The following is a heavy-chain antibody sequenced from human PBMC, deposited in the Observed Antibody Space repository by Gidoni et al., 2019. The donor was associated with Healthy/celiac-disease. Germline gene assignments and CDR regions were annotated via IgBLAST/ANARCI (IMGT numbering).Heavy chain of an antibody. D-gene: IGHD3-10*01. V-gene: IGHV4-34*01. CDR2: INHSGST. J-gene: IGHJ4*02. Sequence: QVQLQQWGAGLLKPSEPLSLTCAVYGGSISGYYWSWVRQPPGKGLEWIGEINHSGSTNYNPSLKRRVTISVDTSKNQFSLKLSSVTAADTAVYYCARERRITMVRGVIGYWGQGTLVTVSS. CDR1: GGSISGYY. CDR3: ARERRITMVRGVIGY.